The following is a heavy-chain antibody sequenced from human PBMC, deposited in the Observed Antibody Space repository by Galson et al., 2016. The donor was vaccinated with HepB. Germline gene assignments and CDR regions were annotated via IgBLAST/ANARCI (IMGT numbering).Heavy chain of an antibody. CDR1: GLVFSNFG. V-gene: IGHV3-23*01. CDR3: AKERLVRRIFDH. D-gene: IGHD1-1*01. Sequence: SMRLSFAASGLVFSNFGLSWVRQAPGRGLQWVGSTSTRRTTYYSDSVQGRFTISRDNSNTTLYLQMNGLRAEDTSVYYCAKERLVRRIFDHWGQGTLLTVSS. CDR2: TSTRRTT. J-gene: IGHJ4*02.